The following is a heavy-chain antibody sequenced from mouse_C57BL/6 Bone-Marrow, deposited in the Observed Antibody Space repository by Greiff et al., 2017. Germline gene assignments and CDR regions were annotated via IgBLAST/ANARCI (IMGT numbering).Heavy chain of an antibody. CDR2: IDPSDSYT. D-gene: IGHD2-5*01. CDR3: ARLDSNFAMDY. J-gene: IGHJ4*01. Sequence: VQLQQPGAELVKPGASVKLSCKASGYTFTSYWMQWVKQRPGQGLEWIGEIDPSDSYTNYNQKFKGKATLTVDTSSSTAYMQLSSLTSEDSAVYYCARLDSNFAMDYWGQGTSVTVSS. V-gene: IGHV1-50*01. CDR1: GYTFTSYW.